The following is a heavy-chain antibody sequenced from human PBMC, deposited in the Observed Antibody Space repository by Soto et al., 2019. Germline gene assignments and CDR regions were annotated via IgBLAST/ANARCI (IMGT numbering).Heavy chain of an antibody. D-gene: IGHD3-3*01. J-gene: IGHJ5*02. CDR1: GFTFSSYA. V-gene: IGHV3-23*01. CDR2: ISGSGGST. CDR3: AKWSGYDFWSGEYNWFDP. Sequence: GGSLRLSCAASGFTFSSYAMSWVRQAPGKGLEWVSAISGSGGSTYYADSVKGRFTISRDNSKNTLYLQMNSLRAEDTAVYYCAKWSGYDFWSGEYNWFDPWGQGTLVTVSS.